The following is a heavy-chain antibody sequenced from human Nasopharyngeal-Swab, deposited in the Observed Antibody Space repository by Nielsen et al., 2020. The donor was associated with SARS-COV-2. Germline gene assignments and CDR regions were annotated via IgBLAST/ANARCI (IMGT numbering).Heavy chain of an antibody. CDR3: ARGGWAVAGTFPPYFDI. D-gene: IGHD6-19*01. CDR1: GYTFTGYY. J-gene: IGHJ3*02. V-gene: IGHV1-46*01. CDR2: INPSGGST. Sequence: ASVKVSCKASGYTFTGYYMHWVRQAPGQGLEWMGIINPSGGSTSYAQKFQGRVTVTRDTSTSTVYMELSSLRSEDTAVYYCARGGWAVAGTFPPYFDIWGQGTMVTVSS.